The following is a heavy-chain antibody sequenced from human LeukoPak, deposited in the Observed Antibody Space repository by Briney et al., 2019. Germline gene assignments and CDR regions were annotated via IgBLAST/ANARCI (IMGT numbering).Heavy chain of an antibody. D-gene: IGHD1-1*01. CDR1: GYTFTSYY. CDR3: ARDGLERGLSY. V-gene: IGHV1-46*01. CDR2: INPSGGST. J-gene: IGHJ4*02. Sequence: ASVKVSCKASGYTFTSYYMHWVRQAPGQGLEWMGIINPSGGSTSYAQKFQGRVTMTRDMSTSTVYMELSSLRPEDTAVYYCARDGLERGLSYWGQGTLVTVSS.